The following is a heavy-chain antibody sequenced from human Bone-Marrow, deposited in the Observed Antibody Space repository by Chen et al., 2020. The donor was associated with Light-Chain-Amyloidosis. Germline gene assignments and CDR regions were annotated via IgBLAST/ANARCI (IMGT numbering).Heavy chain of an antibody. D-gene: IGHD1-26*01. Sequence: QVQLQESGPRLVKPSETLSLTCVVPGYSISSGYYWGWIRQPPGKGLEWIGSIFRTGSTYYNPSLRSRVTISLDMSNNQFSLNLKSVTAADTAVYYCARDDRWETHSFDPWGQGTLVTVSS. V-gene: IGHV4-38-2*02. CDR2: IFRTGST. J-gene: IGHJ5*02. CDR1: GYSISSGYY. CDR3: ARDDRWETHSFDP.